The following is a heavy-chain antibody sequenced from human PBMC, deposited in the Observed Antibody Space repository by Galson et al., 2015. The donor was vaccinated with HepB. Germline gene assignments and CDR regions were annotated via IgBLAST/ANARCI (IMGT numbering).Heavy chain of an antibody. D-gene: IGHD4-17*01. CDR3: ARSGDYRHYYYYYGMDV. J-gene: IGHJ6*02. CDR2: INSDGSST. Sequence: SLRLSCAASGFTFSSYWMHWVRQAPGKGLVWVSRINSDGSSTSYADSVKGRFTISRDNAKNTLYLQMNSLRAEDTAAYYCARSGDYRHYYYYYGMDVWGQGTTVTVSS. V-gene: IGHV3-74*01. CDR1: GFTFSSYW.